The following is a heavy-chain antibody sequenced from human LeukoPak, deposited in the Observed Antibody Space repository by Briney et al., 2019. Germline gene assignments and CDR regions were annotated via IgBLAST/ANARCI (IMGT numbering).Heavy chain of an antibody. D-gene: IGHD2-2*01. J-gene: IGHJ5*02. CDR1: GYTFTGYY. CDR3: ARGLKYQPYNWFDP. V-gene: IGHV1-2*02. Sequence: GASVKVSCKASGYTFTGYYMHWVRQAPGQGLEWMGWINPNSGGTNYAQKFQGRVTMTRDTSISTAYMELSRLRSDDTAVYYCARGLKYQPYNWFDPWGQGTLVTVSS. CDR2: INPNSGGT.